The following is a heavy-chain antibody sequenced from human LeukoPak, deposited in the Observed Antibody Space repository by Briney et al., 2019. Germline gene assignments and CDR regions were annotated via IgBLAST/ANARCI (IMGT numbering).Heavy chain of an antibody. Sequence: ASVKVSCKASGYTLTGYYMHWVRQAPGQGLEWMGRINPNSGGTNYAQKFQGRVTMTRDTSISTAYMELSRLRSDDTAVYYCARGSIAARLVDYWGQGTLVTVSS. CDR1: GYTLTGYY. D-gene: IGHD6-6*01. CDR2: INPNSGGT. J-gene: IGHJ4*02. V-gene: IGHV1-2*06. CDR3: ARGSIAARLVDY.